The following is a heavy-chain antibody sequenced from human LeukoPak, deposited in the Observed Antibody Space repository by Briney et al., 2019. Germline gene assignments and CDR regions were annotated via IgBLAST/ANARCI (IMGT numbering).Heavy chain of an antibody. CDR1: GFTFDDYA. Sequence: PGGSLRLSCAASGFTFDDYAMHWVRQAPGKGLEWVSGISWNSGSIGYADSVKGRFTISRDNAKNSLYLQMNSLRAEDTALYYYAKDTSAAGTVYWGQGTLVTVSS. V-gene: IGHV3-9*01. CDR3: AKDTSAAGTVY. J-gene: IGHJ4*02. CDR2: ISWNSGSI. D-gene: IGHD6-13*01.